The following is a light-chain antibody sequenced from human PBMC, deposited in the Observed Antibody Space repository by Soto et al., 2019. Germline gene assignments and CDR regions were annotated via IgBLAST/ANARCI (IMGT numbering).Light chain of an antibody. Sequence: QSLLTHPPSSSGTPGQRVTISCSGSSSNIGSNTVNWYQQLPGTAPKLLIYSNNQRPSGVPDRFSGSKSGTSASLAISGLQSEDEADYYCAAWDDSLNVPYVFGTGTKVTVL. J-gene: IGLJ1*01. V-gene: IGLV1-44*01. CDR3: AAWDDSLNVPYV. CDR2: SNN. CDR1: SSNIGSNT.